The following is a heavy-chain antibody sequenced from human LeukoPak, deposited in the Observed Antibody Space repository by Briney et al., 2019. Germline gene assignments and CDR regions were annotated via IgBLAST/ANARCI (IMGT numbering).Heavy chain of an antibody. J-gene: IGHJ3*02. Sequence: ASVKVSCKASGYTFTGYYMHWVRQAPGQGLEWMGWMNPNSGNTGYAQKFQGRVTMTRNTAISTAYMELSSLRSEDTAVYYCASGDGPREAVTTPPAFDIWGQGTMVTVSS. D-gene: IGHD4-17*01. V-gene: IGHV1-8*02. CDR2: MNPNSGNT. CDR1: GYTFTGYY. CDR3: ASGDGPREAVTTPPAFDI.